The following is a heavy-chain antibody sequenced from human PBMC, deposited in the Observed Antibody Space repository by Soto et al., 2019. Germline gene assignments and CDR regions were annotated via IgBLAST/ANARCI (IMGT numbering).Heavy chain of an antibody. CDR3: ARGGYCSGGSCYGILDD. CDR2: IIPIFGTA. Sequence: QVQLVQSGAEVKKPGSSVKVSCKASGGTFSSYAISWVRQAPGQGLEWMGGIIPIFGTANYAQKFQGRVTITADESMSTAYMALSSLRSVDTSVYYCARGGYCSGGSCYGILDDWGQGTLVTVSS. J-gene: IGHJ4*02. D-gene: IGHD2-15*01. V-gene: IGHV1-69*12. CDR1: GGTFSSYA.